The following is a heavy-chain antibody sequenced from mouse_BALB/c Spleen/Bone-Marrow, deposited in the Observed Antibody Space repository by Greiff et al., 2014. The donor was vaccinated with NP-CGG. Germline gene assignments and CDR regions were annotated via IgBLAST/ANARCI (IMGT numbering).Heavy chain of an antibody. D-gene: IGHD1-2*01. J-gene: IGHJ4*01. CDR3: ARHFITTATGAMDY. CDR2: ISSGGSYT. V-gene: IGHV5-9-3*01. Sequence: EVKLVESGGGLVKPGGSLKLSCAASGFTFSSYAMSWVRQTPEKRLEWVATISSGGSYTYYPDSVKGRFTISRDNAKNTLYLRMSSLRSEDTAMYYCARHFITTATGAMDYWGQGTSVTVSS. CDR1: GFTFSSYA.